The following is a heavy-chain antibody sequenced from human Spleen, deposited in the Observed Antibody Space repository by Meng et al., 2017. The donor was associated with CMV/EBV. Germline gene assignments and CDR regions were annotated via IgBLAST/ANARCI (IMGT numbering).Heavy chain of an antibody. Sequence: SGASISIGGFSWNWIRQHAEKGLEWIGYIYSDGRTYYNPSLKSRLAISLDTPKNQFSLNLTSVTAADTAVYYCARGGYTSGSGWFAPWGQGTLVTVSS. D-gene: IGHD1-1*01. CDR1: GASISIGGFS. J-gene: IGHJ5*02. CDR3: ARGGYTSGSGWFAP. CDR2: IYSDGRT. V-gene: IGHV4-31*02.